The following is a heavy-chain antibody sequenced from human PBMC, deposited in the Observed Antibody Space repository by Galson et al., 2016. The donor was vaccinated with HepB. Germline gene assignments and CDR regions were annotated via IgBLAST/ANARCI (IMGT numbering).Heavy chain of an antibody. Sequence: SLRLSCAASGFTFSTYDMHWVRQAKGKGLEWVSGIGTKGGTYYLDSAKGRFTTSREDAKNSLHLQMNSLTAGDTAVYYCARSGTYTNRIGMDVWGQGTTVTVSS. J-gene: IGHJ6*02. CDR3: ARSGTYTNRIGMDV. D-gene: IGHD3-10*01. CDR2: IGTKGGT. CDR1: GFTFSTYD. V-gene: IGHV3-13*01.